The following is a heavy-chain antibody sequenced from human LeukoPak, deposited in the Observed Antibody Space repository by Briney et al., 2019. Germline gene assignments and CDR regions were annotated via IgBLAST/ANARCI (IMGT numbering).Heavy chain of an antibody. CDR1: GGSISSGGYS. CDR2: IYHSGST. V-gene: IGHV4-30-2*01. CDR3: ASTGYCSSTSCYLYSYYGMDV. D-gene: IGHD2-2*01. Sequence: SQTLSLTCAVSGGSISSGGYSWSWIRQPPGTGLEWIGYIYHSGSTYYNPSLKSRVTISVDRSKNQFSLKLSSVTAADTAVYYCASTGYCSSTSCYLYSYYGMDVWGKGTTVTVSS. J-gene: IGHJ6*04.